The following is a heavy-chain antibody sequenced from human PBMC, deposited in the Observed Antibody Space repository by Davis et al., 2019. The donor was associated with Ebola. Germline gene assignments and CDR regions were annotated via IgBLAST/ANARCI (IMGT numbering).Heavy chain of an antibody. CDR3: TREVVGANAGLDY. J-gene: IGHJ4*02. Sequence: SVKVSCKASGGTFSSYAISWVRQAPGQGLEWMGGIIPIFGTANYAQKFQGRVTITADESTSTAYMELSSLRSEDTAVYYCTREVVGANAGLDYWGQGTLVTVSS. CDR2: IIPIFGTA. V-gene: IGHV1-69*13. D-gene: IGHD2-15*01. CDR1: GGTFSSYA.